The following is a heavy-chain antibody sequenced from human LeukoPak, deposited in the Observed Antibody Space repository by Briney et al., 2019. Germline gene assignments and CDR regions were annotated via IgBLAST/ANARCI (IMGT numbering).Heavy chain of an antibody. V-gene: IGHV3-33*06. CDR1: GFTFSSYG. CDR2: IWYDGSNK. D-gene: IGHD6-13*01. J-gene: IGHJ4*02. Sequence: GRSLRLSCAASGFTFSSYGMHWVRQAPGKGLEWVAVIWYDGSNKYYADSVKGRFTISRDNSKNTLYVQMNSLRAEDTAVYYCAKDLALYSSGWSFDYWGQGTLVTVPS. CDR3: AKDLALYSSGWSFDY.